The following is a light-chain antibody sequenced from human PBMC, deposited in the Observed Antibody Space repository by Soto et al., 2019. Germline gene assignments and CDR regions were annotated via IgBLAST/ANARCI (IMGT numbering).Light chain of an antibody. Sequence: QSALTQPASVSGSPGQSITISCTGTSIDVGGYNYVSWYQQHPGKAPKLLIYDVSNRPSGVSNRFSASKSGNTASLTISGLQAEDEADYYCSSYTTSSTVVFGGGTKLTVL. V-gene: IGLV2-14*03. J-gene: IGLJ2*01. CDR1: SIDVGGYNY. CDR3: SSYTTSSTVV. CDR2: DVS.